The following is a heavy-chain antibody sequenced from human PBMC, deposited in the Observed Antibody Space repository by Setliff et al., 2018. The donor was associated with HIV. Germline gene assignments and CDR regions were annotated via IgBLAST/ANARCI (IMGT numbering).Heavy chain of an antibody. CDR1: GGSFSGFY. V-gene: IGHV4-34*01. CDR3: ARRARNWLQPFDH. D-gene: IGHD5-12*01. J-gene: IGHJ4*02. CDR2: INYSGKT. Sequence: SETLSLTCGISGGSFSGFYWAWIRQPPGKGLEWIGEINYSGKTNKNPSLKSRVTISADTSRTQFSLNLISVTAADTAVYYCARRARNWLQPFDHWGQGFLVTVSS.